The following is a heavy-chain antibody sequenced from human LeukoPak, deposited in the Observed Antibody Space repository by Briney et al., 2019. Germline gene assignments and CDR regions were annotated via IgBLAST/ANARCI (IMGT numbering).Heavy chain of an antibody. Sequence: GGSLRLSCAASGFTFSNYGVHWVRQAPGKGLEWVALISYDGVNKYYADSVKGRFTISRDNSKNTLYLRMNSLRAEDTALYYCAKLRELVTYYYYYGLDVWGQGTTVAVSS. D-gene: IGHD1-1*01. CDR2: ISYDGVNK. V-gene: IGHV3-30*18. CDR1: GFTFSNYG. J-gene: IGHJ6*02. CDR3: AKLRELVTYYYYYGLDV.